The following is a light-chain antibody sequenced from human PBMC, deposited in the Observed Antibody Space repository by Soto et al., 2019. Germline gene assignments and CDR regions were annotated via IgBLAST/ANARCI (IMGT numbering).Light chain of an antibody. CDR1: QSVSGDY. V-gene: IGKV3-20*01. Sequence: EGVLTQSPGTLSLSPGERATLSCRARQSVSGDYLAWYQQKPGQAPRLLIYSASLKPAGIPDRFSGSGSATDFTLTISRLEPEDFALFYCHQYGSSPITFGQGTRLEI. J-gene: IGKJ5*01. CDR2: SAS. CDR3: HQYGSSPIT.